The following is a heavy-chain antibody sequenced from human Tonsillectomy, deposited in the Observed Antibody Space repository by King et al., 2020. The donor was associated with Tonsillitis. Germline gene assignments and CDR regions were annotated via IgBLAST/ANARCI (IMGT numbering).Heavy chain of an antibody. V-gene: IGHV4-39*01. D-gene: IGHD2-8*01. J-gene: IGHJ4*02. CDR2: IYFTGTT. CDR1: GGSIDNSYHY. CDR3: VRHETNGYYYFDY. Sequence: QLQESGPGLVKPSETLSLTCSVSGGSIDNSYHYWGWIRKSPGKGLEWIGSIYFTGTTYYNPSLKRPVTISVDTSKNQFSLRLSSVTAADTAVYYCVRHETNGYYYFDYWGQGTLVTVSS.